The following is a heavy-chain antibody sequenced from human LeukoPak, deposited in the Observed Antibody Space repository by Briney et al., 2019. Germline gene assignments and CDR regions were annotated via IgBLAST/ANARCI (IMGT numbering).Heavy chain of an antibody. J-gene: IGHJ4*02. V-gene: IGHV1-18*01. CDR1: GYTFTSYG. CDR2: ISAYNGNT. Sequence: ASVKVSCKASGYTFTSYGISWVRQAPGQGLEWMGWISAYNGNTNYAQKLQGRVTMTTDTSTSTAYMELRSLRSDDTAVYYCARQLGYCSGGSCYSIREVNYWGQGTLVTVPS. CDR3: ARQLGYCSGGSCYSIREVNY. D-gene: IGHD2-15*01.